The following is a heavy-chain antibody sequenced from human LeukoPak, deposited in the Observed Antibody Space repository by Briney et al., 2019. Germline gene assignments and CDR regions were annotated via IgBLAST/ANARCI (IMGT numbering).Heavy chain of an antibody. V-gene: IGHV1-18*04. Sequence: ASVKVSCKASGYTFTGYYMHWVRQAPGQGLEWMGWISAYNGNTNYAQKLQGRVTMTTDTSTSTAYMELRSLRSDDTAVYYCARVARAHYYFDYWGQGTLVTVSS. D-gene: IGHD3-10*01. CDR3: ARVARAHYYFDY. CDR1: GYTFTGYY. J-gene: IGHJ4*02. CDR2: ISAYNGNT.